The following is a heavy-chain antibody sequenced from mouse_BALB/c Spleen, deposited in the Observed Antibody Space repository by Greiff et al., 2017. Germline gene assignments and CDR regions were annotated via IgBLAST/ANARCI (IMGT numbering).Heavy chain of an antibody. CDR3: ARGASTDAMDY. D-gene: IGHD2-1*01. CDR1: GFNIKDTY. CDR2: IDPANGNT. Sequence: VQLQQSGAELVKPGASVKLSCTASGFNIKDTYMHWVKQRPEQGLEWIGRIDPANGNTKYDPKFQGKATITADTSSNTAYLQLSSLTSEDTAVYYCARGASTDAMDYWGQGTSVTVSS. J-gene: IGHJ4*01. V-gene: IGHV14-3*02.